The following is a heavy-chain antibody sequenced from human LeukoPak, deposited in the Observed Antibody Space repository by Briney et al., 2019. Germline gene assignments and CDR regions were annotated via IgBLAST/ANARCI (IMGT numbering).Heavy chain of an antibody. Sequence: GGSLRLSCAASGLALSNYWMHWVRQAPGKGLGWVSRMNSDGSGTSYADSVKGRFTISRDNAKNTLYLQMNSLRAEDTGVYYCARDGIQIAAAGDYFDYWGQGTLVTVSS. D-gene: IGHD6-13*01. J-gene: IGHJ4*02. CDR2: MNSDGSGT. V-gene: IGHV3-74*01. CDR3: ARDGIQIAAAGDYFDY. CDR1: GLALSNYW.